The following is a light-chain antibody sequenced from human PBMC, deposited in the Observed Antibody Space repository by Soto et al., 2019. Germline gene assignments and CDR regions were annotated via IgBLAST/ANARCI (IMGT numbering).Light chain of an antibody. Sequence: HSVLTQPPSASGTPGQRVTISCSGSSSNIGSNTVNWYQQLPGTAPKLLIYSNNQRPSGVPDRFSGSKSGTSASLAISGLQSEDEPDYYCAAWDDSLNGYVFGTGTKVTV. V-gene: IGLV1-44*01. CDR3: AAWDDSLNGYV. CDR1: SSNIGSNT. J-gene: IGLJ1*01. CDR2: SNN.